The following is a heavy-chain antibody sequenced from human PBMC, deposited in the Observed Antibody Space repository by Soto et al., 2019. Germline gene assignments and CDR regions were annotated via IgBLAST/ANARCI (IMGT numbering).Heavy chain of an antibody. CDR1: GGSISSYY. CDR3: ARSSGMAAAGTPMDY. J-gene: IGHJ4*02. Sequence: PSETLSLTCTVSGGSISSYYWSWIRQPPGKGLEWIGYIYYSGSTNYNPSLKSRVTISVDTSKNQFSLKLSSVTAADTAVYYCARSSGMAAAGTPMDYWGQRTLVTVSS. V-gene: IGHV4-59*08. D-gene: IGHD6-13*01. CDR2: IYYSGST.